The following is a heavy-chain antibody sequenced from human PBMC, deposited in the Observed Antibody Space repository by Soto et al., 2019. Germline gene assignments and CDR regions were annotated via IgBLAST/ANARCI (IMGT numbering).Heavy chain of an antibody. V-gene: IGHV4-59*08. CDR3: ACIFSGGYGYGFYYYGMDA. CDR1: GGSISSYY. CDR2: IYYSGST. J-gene: IGHJ6*02. D-gene: IGHD5-18*01. Sequence: SETLSLTCTVSGGSISSYYWSWIRQPPGKGLEWIGYIYYSGSTNYNPSLKSRVTISVDTSKNQFSLKLSSVTAADTAVYYCACIFSGGYGYGFYYYGMDAWGQGTTVTVSS.